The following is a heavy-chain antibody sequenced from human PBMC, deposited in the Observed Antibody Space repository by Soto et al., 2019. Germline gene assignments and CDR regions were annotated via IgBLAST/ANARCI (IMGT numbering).Heavy chain of an antibody. D-gene: IGHD6-13*01. Sequence: GGSLRLSCAASGFTFSSYGMHWVRQAPGKGLEWVAVISYDGSNKYYADSVKGRFTISRDNSKNTLYLQMNSLRAEDTAVYYCAKDPADSWALGFDPWGQGTLVTVSS. V-gene: IGHV3-30*18. CDR3: AKDPADSWALGFDP. CDR2: ISYDGSNK. J-gene: IGHJ5*02. CDR1: GFTFSSYG.